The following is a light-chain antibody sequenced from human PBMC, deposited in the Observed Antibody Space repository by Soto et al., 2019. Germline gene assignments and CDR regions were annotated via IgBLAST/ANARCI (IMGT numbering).Light chain of an antibody. CDR1: QSVSSSY. V-gene: IGKV3-20*01. J-gene: IGKJ1*01. CDR3: RQYGSSPGT. Sequence: EIVLTQSPRTLSLSPGERATLSCRASQSVSSSYLAWYQQKPGQAPRLLIYGASSRATGIPDRFSGSGSGTDFTLTMSRLEPEDFAVYYCRQYGSSPGTFGQGTKVEIK. CDR2: GAS.